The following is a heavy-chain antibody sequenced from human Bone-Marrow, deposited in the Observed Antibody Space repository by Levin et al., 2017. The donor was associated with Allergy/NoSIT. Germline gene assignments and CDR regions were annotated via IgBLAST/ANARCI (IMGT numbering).Heavy chain of an antibody. V-gene: IGHV3-53*01. CDR3: ARDLRSTYNPSYGMDV. CDR1: GFNVRDHY. CDR2: IYNNDAT. J-gene: IGHJ6*02. Sequence: HPGGSLRLSCAASGFNVRDHYMNWVRQAPGKGLQWVSVIYNNDATFYEQSVKGRFIVSRDDSGNMVNLQMNSLRAEDTAVYYCARDLRSTYNPSYGMDVWGHGTTVTVSS. D-gene: IGHD3-10*01.